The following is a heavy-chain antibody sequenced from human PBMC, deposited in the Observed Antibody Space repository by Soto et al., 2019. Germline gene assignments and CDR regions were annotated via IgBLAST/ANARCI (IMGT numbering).Heavy chain of an antibody. CDR1: GGSISSSSYY. J-gene: IGHJ4*02. D-gene: IGHD3-3*01. CDR2: IYYSGST. Sequence: TSETLSLTCTVSGGSISSSSYYWGWIRQPPGKGLEWIGSIYYSGSTYYNPSLKSRVTISVDTSKNQFSLKLSSVTAADTAVYYCARTGRGFLEWLFSYWGQGTLVTVSS. V-gene: IGHV4-39*01. CDR3: ARTGRGFLEWLFSY.